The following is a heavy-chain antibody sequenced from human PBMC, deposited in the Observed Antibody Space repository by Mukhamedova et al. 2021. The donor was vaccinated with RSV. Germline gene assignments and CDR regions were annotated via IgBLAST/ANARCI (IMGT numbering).Heavy chain of an antibody. V-gene: IGHV4-59*09. CDR3: AGGPDDSSGYYPFSY. D-gene: IGHD3-22*01. J-gene: IGHJ4*02. Sequence: NYNPSLKSRVTISVDTSKNQFSLKLSSVTAADTAVYYCAGGPDDSSGYYPFSYWGQGTLVTVSS.